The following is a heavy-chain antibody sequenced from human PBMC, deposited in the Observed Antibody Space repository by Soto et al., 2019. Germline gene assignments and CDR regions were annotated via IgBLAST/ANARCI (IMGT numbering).Heavy chain of an antibody. V-gene: IGHV4-31*03. Sequence: QVQLQESGPGLVKPSQTLSLTCTVSGGSISSGGYYWSWIRQHPGKGLEWIGYIYYIGSTYYNPSLMSRVTISVDTSKTQFSLKLSSVTAADTAVYYCARYFMVRGVMSAFDLWGQGTMVTVSS. D-gene: IGHD3-10*01. CDR3: ARYFMVRGVMSAFDL. J-gene: IGHJ3*01. CDR2: IYYIGST. CDR1: GGSISSGGYY.